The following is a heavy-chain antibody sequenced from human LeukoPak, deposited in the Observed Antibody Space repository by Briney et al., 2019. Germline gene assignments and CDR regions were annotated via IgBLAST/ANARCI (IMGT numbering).Heavy chain of an antibody. CDR1: GGSINNYY. J-gene: IGHJ3*02. V-gene: IGHV4-59*01. Sequence: SSETLSLTCTVSGGSINNYYWSWIRQPPGKAVEWIGYVYYSGSTNYNPSLKSRVTISVDSSKNQFSLKLSSVTAADTAVYDCARDSVAVAGDRAFDIWGHGTMVTVSS. CDR3: ARDSVAVAGDRAFDI. D-gene: IGHD2-15*01. CDR2: VYYSGST.